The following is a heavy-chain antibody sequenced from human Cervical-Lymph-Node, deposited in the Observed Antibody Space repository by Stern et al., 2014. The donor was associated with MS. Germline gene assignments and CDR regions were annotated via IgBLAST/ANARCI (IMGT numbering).Heavy chain of an antibody. V-gene: IGHV4-59*08. CDR2: ISSSGGT. Sequence: QVQLQESGPGLVKPSETLSLTCTVSGGSTSSYYWSWIRQPPGKGLEWIGYISSSGGTKYNPSLKSRVTISLDTSKTQSPLNLSSVTAADTAVYYCARGYTTSSGRPDYWGQGTLVTVSS. CDR3: ARGYTTSSGRPDY. CDR1: GGSTSSYY. D-gene: IGHD6-6*01. J-gene: IGHJ4*02.